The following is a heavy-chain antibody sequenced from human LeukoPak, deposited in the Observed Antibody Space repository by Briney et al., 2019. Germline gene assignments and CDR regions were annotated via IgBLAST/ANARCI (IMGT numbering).Heavy chain of an antibody. D-gene: IGHD4-23*01. V-gene: IGHV4-34*10. CDR2: INHSGST. Sequence: SETLSLTCAVYGGSFSGYYWSWIRQPPGKGLEWIGEINHSGSTNYNPSLKSRVTMSIDTSKNQFSLKLSSVTAADTAVYYCARYGGNLYWYFDLWGRGTLVMVSS. CDR1: GGSFSGYY. J-gene: IGHJ2*01. CDR3: ARYGGNLYWYFDL.